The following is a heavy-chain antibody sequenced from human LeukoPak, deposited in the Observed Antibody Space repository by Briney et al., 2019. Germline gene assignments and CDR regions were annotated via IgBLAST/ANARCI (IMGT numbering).Heavy chain of an antibody. J-gene: IGHJ4*02. D-gene: IGHD1-1*01. V-gene: IGHV3-23*01. Sequence: GGSLRLSCAASGFTFSSYAMSWVRQAPGKGLEGVSGISGSGGSTYYADSVKGRFTISRDNSKNTLYLQMNSLRAEDTAVYYCAKGTYGRLESGYFDYWGQGTLVTVSS. CDR2: ISGSGGST. CDR3: AKGTYGRLESGYFDY. CDR1: GFTFSSYA.